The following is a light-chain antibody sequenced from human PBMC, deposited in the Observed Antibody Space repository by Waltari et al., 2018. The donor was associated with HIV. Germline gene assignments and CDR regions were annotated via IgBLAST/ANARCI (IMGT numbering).Light chain of an antibody. J-gene: IGKJ4*01. Sequence: EIQMTQSPSSLSAARGDRVTITCRASQTIETYLNWYQQKPGKAPNLLIHGASSLQSGVPSRFSGSGSGTQFTLTISSLQPEDCGIYYCQQSYSTPLTFGGGTKL. CDR2: GAS. CDR1: QTIETY. V-gene: IGKV1-39*01. CDR3: QQSYSTPLT.